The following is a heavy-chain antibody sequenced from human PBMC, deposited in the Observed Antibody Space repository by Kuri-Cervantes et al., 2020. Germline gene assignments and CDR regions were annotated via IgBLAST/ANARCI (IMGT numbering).Heavy chain of an antibody. J-gene: IGHJ4*02. CDR1: GGSISSGSYY. CDR2: IYYSGST. D-gene: IGHD1-26*01. V-gene: IGHV4-61*02. Sequence: SETLSLTCTVSGGSISSGSYYWSWIRQPAGKGLEWIGRIYYSGSTYYNPSLKSRVTISVDTSKNQFSLKLSSVTAADTAVYYCAREGIVGATTGSYFDYWGQGTLVTVSS. CDR3: AREGIVGATTGSYFDY.